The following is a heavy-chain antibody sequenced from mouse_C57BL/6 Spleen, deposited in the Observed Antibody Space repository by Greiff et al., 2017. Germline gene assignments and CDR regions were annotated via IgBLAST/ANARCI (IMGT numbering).Heavy chain of an antibody. D-gene: IGHD2-4*01. V-gene: IGHV1-62-2*01. CDR3: ARHEDYYDYDRYFDV. J-gene: IGHJ1*03. CDR1: GYTFTEYT. CDR2: FYPGSGSI. Sequence: QVHVKQSGAELVKPGASVKLSCKASGYTFTEYTIHWVKQRSGQGLEWIGWFYPGSGSIKYNEKFKDKATLTADKSSSTVYMELSRLTSEDSAVYFCARHEDYYDYDRYFDVWGTGTTVTVSS.